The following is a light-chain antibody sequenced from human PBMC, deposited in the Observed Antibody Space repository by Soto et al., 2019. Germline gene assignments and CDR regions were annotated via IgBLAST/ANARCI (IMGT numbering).Light chain of an antibody. J-gene: IGKJ1*01. V-gene: IGKV1-9*01. CDR3: QQLNSYPRT. CDR2: AAS. CDR1: QGISSY. Sequence: DIQLTQSPSFLSASVGDRVTITCRAGQGISSYLPWYQQKPGKAPKLLIYAASTLQSGVPSMFSGSGSGTEFTLTISSLQPEDFATYYCQQLNSYPRTFGQGTKVEIK.